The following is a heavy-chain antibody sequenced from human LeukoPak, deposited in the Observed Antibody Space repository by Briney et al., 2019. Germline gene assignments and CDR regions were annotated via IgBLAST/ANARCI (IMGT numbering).Heavy chain of an antibody. J-gene: IGHJ6*02. D-gene: IGHD1-26*01. CDR2: ISTYNGNT. Sequence: ASVKVSCKASGYTFTNYGISWVRQAPGQGLEWMGWISTYNGNTNYAQKLQGRVTMTTDTSTSTAYMELRSLRSDDTAVYYCARDASGSYYYYYYYGMDVWGQGTTVTVSS. CDR1: GYTFTNYG. CDR3: ARDASGSYYYYYYYGMDV. V-gene: IGHV1-18*01.